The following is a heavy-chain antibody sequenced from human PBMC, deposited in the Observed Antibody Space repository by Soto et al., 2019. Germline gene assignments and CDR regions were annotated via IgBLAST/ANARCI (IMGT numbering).Heavy chain of an antibody. CDR3: ARGGRYCSSTSCYSTHRDYYYGMDV. Sequence: QVQLVQSGAEVKKPGASAKVSCKASGYTFTSYYMHWVRQAPGQGLEWMGIINPSGGSTSYAQKFQGRVTMTRDTSTSTVYMELSSLRSEDTAVYYCARGGRYCSSTSCYSTHRDYYYGMDVWGQGTTVTVSS. V-gene: IGHV1-46*03. J-gene: IGHJ6*02. CDR2: INPSGGST. D-gene: IGHD2-2*01. CDR1: GYTFTSYY.